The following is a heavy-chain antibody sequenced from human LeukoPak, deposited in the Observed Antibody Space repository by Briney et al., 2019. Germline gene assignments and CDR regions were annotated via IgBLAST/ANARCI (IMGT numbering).Heavy chain of an antibody. D-gene: IGHD1-1*01. CDR3: AKDRASTTPNWFDP. Sequence: PGGSLRLSCAASGVTFSSYAMSWVRQAPGKGLEWVSAISGSGGSTYYADSAKGRFTISRDNAKNTLYLQMNSLRAEDTAVYYCAKDRASTTPNWFDPWGQGTLVTVSS. V-gene: IGHV3-23*01. J-gene: IGHJ5*02. CDR1: GVTFSSYA. CDR2: ISGSGGST.